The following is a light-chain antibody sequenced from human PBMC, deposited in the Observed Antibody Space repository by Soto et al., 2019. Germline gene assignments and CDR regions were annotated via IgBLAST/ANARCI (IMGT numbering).Light chain of an antibody. CDR3: HQRQRWPRT. J-gene: IGKJ1*01. CDR2: EAY. Sequence: EIVLTQSPATLSSSPGERATLSCRASQTVGVRLAWYQHKPGQAPRLIIYEAYNRAAGIQARFSGSGSGTDFTLTITSLEPEDFAFYYCHQRQRWPRTFGQGTKVDNK. V-gene: IGKV3-11*01. CDR1: QTVGVR.